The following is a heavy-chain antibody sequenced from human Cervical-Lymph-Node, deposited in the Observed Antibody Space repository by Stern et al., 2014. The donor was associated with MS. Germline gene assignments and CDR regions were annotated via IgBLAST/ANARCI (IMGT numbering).Heavy chain of an antibody. CDR3: GKDLHYWSADT. D-gene: IGHD1-1*01. J-gene: IGHJ5*02. CDR2: SGTDGGT. V-gene: IGHV3-23*04. CDR1: GFTFTNFA. Sequence: EVQLVESGGGLVQPGGSLRLSCAGSGFTFTNFAMTWIRQAPGQGLEWVSGSGTDGGTHCAESVRGRFSIARDNSKNTLYLQMDRLRVEDTAVYYCGKDLHYWSADTWGQGTLVTVSS.